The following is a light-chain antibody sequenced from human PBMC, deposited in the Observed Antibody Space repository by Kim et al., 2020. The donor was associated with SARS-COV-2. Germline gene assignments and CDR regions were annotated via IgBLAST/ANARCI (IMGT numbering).Light chain of an antibody. J-gene: IGLJ3*02. V-gene: IGLV1-44*01. CDR3: ATWDVTLNGWV. CDR1: SSTVGRPV. Sequence: GVTITCSGSSSTVGRPVVNWYQQLPGTAPQVFIYNDNQRPSGVPDRFSGSRSGTSASLAISGLQSEDEADYYCATWDVTLNGWVFGGGTQLTVL. CDR2: NDN.